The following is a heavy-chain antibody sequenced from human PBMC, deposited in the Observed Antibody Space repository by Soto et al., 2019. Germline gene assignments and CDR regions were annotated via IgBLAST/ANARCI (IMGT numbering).Heavy chain of an antibody. V-gene: IGHV4-30-4*01. CDR2: IYYSGST. D-gene: IGHD4-17*01. J-gene: IGHJ3*02. CDR3: ARDDGGDYMDDAFDI. Sequence: QVQLQESGPGLVKPSQTLSLTCTVSGGSISSGDYYWSWIRQPPGKGLEWIGYIYYSGSTYYNPSLKSRVTISVDTSKNQVSLKLSSVTAADTAVYYCARDDGGDYMDDAFDIWGQGTMVTVSS. CDR1: GGSISSGDYY.